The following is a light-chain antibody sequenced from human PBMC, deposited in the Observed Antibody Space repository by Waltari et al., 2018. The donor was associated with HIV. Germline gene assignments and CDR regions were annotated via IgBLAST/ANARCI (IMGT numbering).Light chain of an antibody. V-gene: IGLV1-40*01. J-gene: IGLJ2*01. CDR3: QSYPASLTVSLI. CDR2: DNT. CDR1: SSNIGAGSD. Sequence: QSVLTQPPSVSGAPGQRVTISCTGNSSNIGAGSDVHWYQQLPGKAPKLLISDNTNRPSGVPDRLSGSKSGTSASLAITGLRAEDEADYYCQSYPASLTVSLIFGGGTRLTVL.